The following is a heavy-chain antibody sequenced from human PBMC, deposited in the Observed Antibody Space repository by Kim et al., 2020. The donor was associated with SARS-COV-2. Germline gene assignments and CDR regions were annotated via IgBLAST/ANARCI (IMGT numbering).Heavy chain of an antibody. D-gene: IGHD3-10*01. Sequence: GNTKYSQKFQGRVTITRDTSASTAYMELSSLRSEDTAVYYCALLSADFDYWGQGTLVTVSS. J-gene: IGHJ4*02. V-gene: IGHV1-3*01. CDR2: GNT. CDR3: ALLSADFDY.